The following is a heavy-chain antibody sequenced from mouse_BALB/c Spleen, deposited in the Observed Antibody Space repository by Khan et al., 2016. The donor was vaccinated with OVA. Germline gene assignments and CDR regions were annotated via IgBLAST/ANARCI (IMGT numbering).Heavy chain of an antibody. CDR1: GFSLTSYG. Sequence: QVQLKQSGPGLVAPSQSLSITCTVTGFSLTSYGVNWVRQPPGKGLEGLGVIWGDGSTNYHSALISRLSIFKDNSKSQVFLKLNSLQTDDTATYFCAKWGDGSAYAMDYWGQGTSVTVSS. J-gene: IGHJ4*01. CDR3: AKWGDGSAYAMDY. CDR2: IWGDGST. V-gene: IGHV2-3*01. D-gene: IGHD2-3*01.